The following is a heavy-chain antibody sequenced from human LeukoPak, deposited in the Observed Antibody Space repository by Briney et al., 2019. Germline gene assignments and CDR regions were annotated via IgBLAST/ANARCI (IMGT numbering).Heavy chain of an antibody. D-gene: IGHD6-13*01. CDR1: GFTFSSYG. CDR2: IRYDGSNK. V-gene: IGHV3-30*02. Sequence: GGSLRLSCAASGFTFSSYGMHWVRQAPGKGLEWVAFIRYDGSNKYYADSVKGRFTISRDNSKNTLYLQMNSLRAEDTAVYYCAKDPYSSSYNYFDYWGQGTLVTVSS. J-gene: IGHJ4*02. CDR3: AKDPYSSSYNYFDY.